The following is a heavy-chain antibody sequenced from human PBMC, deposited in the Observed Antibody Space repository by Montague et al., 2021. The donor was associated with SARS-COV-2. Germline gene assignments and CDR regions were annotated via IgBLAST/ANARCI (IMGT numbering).Heavy chain of an antibody. J-gene: IGHJ6*02. CDR2: ISYDGSNK. D-gene: IGHD2/OR15-2a*01. CDR1: GFTFSSYA. CDR3: ARDLSYYGMDV. Sequence: YRRLSCAASGFTFSSYAMHWVRQAPGKGLEWVAVISYDGSNKYYADSVKGRFTISRDNSKNTLYLQMNSLRAEDTAVYYCARDLSYYGMDVWGQGTTVTVSS. V-gene: IGHV3-30-3*01.